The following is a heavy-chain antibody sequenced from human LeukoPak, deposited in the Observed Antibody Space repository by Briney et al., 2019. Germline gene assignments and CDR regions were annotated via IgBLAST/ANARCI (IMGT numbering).Heavy chain of an antibody. V-gene: IGHV3-23*01. J-gene: IGHJ4*02. D-gene: IGHD3-9*01. CDR3: AKGSGFLGGYYFDY. CDR2: FSGSGDTT. CDR1: GFTFSTYA. Sequence: GGSLRLSCVASGFTFSTYAMNWVRQAPGKGLERVSGFSGSGDTTYFPDSVKGRFTISRDNSKKTLYLQISSLRAEDTAVYYCAKGSGFLGGYYFDYWGQGTLVTVSS.